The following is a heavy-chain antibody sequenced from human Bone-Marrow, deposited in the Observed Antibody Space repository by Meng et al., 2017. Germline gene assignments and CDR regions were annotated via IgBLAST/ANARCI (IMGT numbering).Heavy chain of an antibody. CDR3: ARDPIRGWYRSRFDP. Sequence: ASVKVFCKAAGYTFTGYYMPWVRQAPGQGLEWMGRINPNSGGTNYAQKFQGRVTMTRDTSISTAYMELSRLRSDDTAVYYCARDPIRGWYRSRFDPWGQGTLVTVSS. CDR1: GYTFTGYY. V-gene: IGHV1-2*06. D-gene: IGHD6-19*01. J-gene: IGHJ5*02. CDR2: INPNSGGT.